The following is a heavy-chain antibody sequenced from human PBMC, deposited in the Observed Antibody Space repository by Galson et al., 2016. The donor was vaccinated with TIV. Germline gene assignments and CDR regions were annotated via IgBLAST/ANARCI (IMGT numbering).Heavy chain of an antibody. Sequence: SETLSLTCTVSGGSISNNRYYWGWIRRPPGKGLEWLGNIYYTGDTYYSPSLKSRVTMFVDTSKNHFSLRLRSVTAADTAVYYCARLSEWQLAYFDFWGQGTLVTVSS. CDR3: ARLSEWQLAYFDF. CDR1: GGSISNNRYY. V-gene: IGHV4-39*02. D-gene: IGHD1-1*01. J-gene: IGHJ4*02. CDR2: IYYTGDT.